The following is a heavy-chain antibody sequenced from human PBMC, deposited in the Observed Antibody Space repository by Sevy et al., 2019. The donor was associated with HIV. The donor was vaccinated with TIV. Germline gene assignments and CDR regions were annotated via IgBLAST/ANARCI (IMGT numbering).Heavy chain of an antibody. CDR2: ISFSSNHT. CDR3: ARRLVGANLGTDY. V-gene: IGHV3-11*06. CDR1: GFTLSDYY. Sequence: GGSLRLSCTASGFTLSDYYMNWIRQAPGKGLEWISYISFSSNHTMYADSVTGRFTISRDNAKNSLYLQMNSLRAEDTAVYYCARRLVGANLGTDYWGQGSLVTVSS. D-gene: IGHD1-26*01. J-gene: IGHJ4*02.